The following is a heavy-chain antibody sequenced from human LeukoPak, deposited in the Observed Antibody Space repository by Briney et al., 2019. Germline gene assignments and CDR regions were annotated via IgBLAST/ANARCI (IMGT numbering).Heavy chain of an antibody. Sequence: GGSLRLSCAASGFIFNNYGLIWVRQAPGKGLEWVSAISNDGGGTNYADFVKGRFTISRDNSKNTLFLQMNSLRAEDTALYYCAKGSSGYFVNLWGQGTLVTVSS. CDR1: GFIFNNYG. CDR3: AKGSSGYFVNL. D-gene: IGHD3-22*01. CDR2: ISNDGGGT. J-gene: IGHJ5*02. V-gene: IGHV3-23*01.